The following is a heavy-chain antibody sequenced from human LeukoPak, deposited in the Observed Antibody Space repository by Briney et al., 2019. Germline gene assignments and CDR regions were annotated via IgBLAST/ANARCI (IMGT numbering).Heavy chain of an antibody. J-gene: IGHJ5*02. D-gene: IGHD1-26*01. Sequence: GRSLRLSCAASGFTFSSYGMHWVRQATGKGLEWVAVIWYDGSNKYYAGSVKGRFTISRDNSKNTLYLQMNSLRAEDTAVYYCARERRATLNWFDPWGQGTLVTVSS. CDR3: ARERRATLNWFDP. CDR2: IWYDGSNK. CDR1: GFTFSSYG. V-gene: IGHV3-33*01.